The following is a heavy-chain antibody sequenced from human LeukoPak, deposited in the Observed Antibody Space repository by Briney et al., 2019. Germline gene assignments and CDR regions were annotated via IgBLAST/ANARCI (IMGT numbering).Heavy chain of an antibody. CDR3: ARDYTSFNY. J-gene: IGHJ4*02. Sequence: GASVKVSCKTSGYTFTSYAMTWVREAPGQGLEWMGWINTNTGNPTYAQGFTGRFVFSLDTSVSTAYLQISSLKAEDTAVYYCARDYTSFNYWGQGTLVTVSS. V-gene: IGHV7-4-1*02. CDR2: INTNTGNP. CDR1: GYTFTSYA. D-gene: IGHD3-16*01.